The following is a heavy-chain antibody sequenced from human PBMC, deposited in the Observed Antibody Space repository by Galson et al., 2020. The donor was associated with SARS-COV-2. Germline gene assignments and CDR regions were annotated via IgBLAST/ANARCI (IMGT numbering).Heavy chain of an antibody. CDR3: ARDLSGYYGMDV. V-gene: IGHV3-33*01. Sequence: LTCAASRFTFRSYGMPWVRQAPGKRLEWVAVIWYDRSNKYYAKSVKGRFTIPRDNTKNTLYLQMNSLRAEDTAVYYCARDLSGYYGMDVWGQGTTVTVSS. D-gene: IGHD3-9*01. CDR2: IWYDRSNK. CDR1: RFTFRSYG. J-gene: IGHJ6*02.